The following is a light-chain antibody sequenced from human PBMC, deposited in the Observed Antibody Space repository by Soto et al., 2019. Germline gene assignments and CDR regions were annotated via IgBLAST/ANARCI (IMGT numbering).Light chain of an antibody. J-gene: IGKJ4*01. V-gene: IGKV1-9*01. CDR2: AAS. Sequence: EIQYTQAPAVLSKKVGDRVTITCRASQGISSYLAWYQQKPGKAPKLLIYAASTLQSGVPSRFSGSGSGTEFTLTISSLQPEDFATYYCQQLNSYPQLTFGGGTKVDIK. CDR1: QGISSY. CDR3: QQLNSYPQLT.